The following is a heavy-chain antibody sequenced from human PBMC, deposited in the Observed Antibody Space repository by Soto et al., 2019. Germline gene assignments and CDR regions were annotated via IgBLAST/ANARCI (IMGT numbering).Heavy chain of an antibody. V-gene: IGHV3-7*01. Sequence: GGSLRLSCAASGFTFSSYWMDWVRQAPGKGLEWVANINQDGSEKHYIDSVKGRFTISRDNAKNSLYLQMSSLTAEDSALYYCSTSLNYWGQGTLVTVSS. CDR3: STSLNY. J-gene: IGHJ4*02. CDR1: GFTFSSYW. CDR2: INQDGSEK.